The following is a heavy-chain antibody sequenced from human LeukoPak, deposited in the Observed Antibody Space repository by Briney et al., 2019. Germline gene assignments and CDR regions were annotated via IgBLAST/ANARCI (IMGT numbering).Heavy chain of an antibody. D-gene: IGHD3-22*01. J-gene: IGHJ4*02. CDR1: GYTFTSYG. V-gene: IGHV1-18*01. Sequence: ASVTVSCKASGYTFTSYGISWVRQAPGQGLEWMGWISAYNGNTNYAQKLQDRVTMTTDTSTSTAYMELRSLRSDDTAVYYCARDRGYYYDSSGYYTLGYWGQGTLVTVSS. CDR2: ISAYNGNT. CDR3: ARDRGYYYDSSGYYTLGY.